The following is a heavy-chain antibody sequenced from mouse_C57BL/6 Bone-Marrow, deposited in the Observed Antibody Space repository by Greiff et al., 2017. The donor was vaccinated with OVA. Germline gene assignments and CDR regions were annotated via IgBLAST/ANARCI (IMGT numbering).Heavy chain of an antibody. Sequence: VQLKESGAELASPGASVTLSCKASGYTFTDHIMNWVKKRPGQGLEWIGRIYPVSGETNYNQKFMGKATFSVDRSSSTVYMQFSSLTSEDSAIYYCARGGGYYKTYYAMDYWGQGTSVTVSS. CDR2: IYPVSGET. CDR3: ARGGGYYKTYYAMDY. D-gene: IGHD2-3*01. V-gene: IGHV1-11*01. CDR1: GYTFTDHI. J-gene: IGHJ4*01.